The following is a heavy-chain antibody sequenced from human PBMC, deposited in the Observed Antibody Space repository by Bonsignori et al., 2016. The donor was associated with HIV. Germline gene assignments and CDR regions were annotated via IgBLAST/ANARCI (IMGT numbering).Heavy chain of an antibody. CDR3: TTDVGGYLIPSCGY. J-gene: IGHJ4*02. V-gene: IGHV3-15*01. Sequence: GGSLRLSCAASGFIFSDAWMNWVRQAPGKGLEWIGRLKSKADGGTTDYAAPVKGRFTLSRDDSKNTLYLEMNSLETADTAIYYCTTDVGGYLIPSCGYWGQGTLVTVSS. CDR1: GFIFSDAW. D-gene: IGHD2-21*01. CDR2: LKSKADGGTT.